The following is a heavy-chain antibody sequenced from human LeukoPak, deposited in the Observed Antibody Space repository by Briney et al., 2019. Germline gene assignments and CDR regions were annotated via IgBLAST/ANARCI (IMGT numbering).Heavy chain of an antibody. Sequence: GGSLRLSCAASGFTFSSYGMHWVRQAPGKGLEWVAFIRHDGSNKYYADSVKGRFTISRDNSKNTLYLQMNSLRAEDTAVYYCAKDLQYYDFWSGYLSHDAFDIWGQGTMVTVSS. CDR2: IRHDGSNK. D-gene: IGHD3-3*01. CDR3: AKDLQYYDFWSGYLSHDAFDI. CDR1: GFTFSSYG. V-gene: IGHV3-30*02. J-gene: IGHJ3*02.